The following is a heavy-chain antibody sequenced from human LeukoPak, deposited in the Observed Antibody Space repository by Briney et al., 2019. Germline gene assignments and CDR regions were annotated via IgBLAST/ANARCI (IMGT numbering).Heavy chain of an antibody. CDR3: AKDSYYYDTSGYDYFNY. J-gene: IGHJ4*02. CDR2: ISGSSGST. D-gene: IGHD3-22*01. Sequence: GGSLRLSCAASGFTFSTYAMSWVRQAPGKGLEWVSTISGSSGSTYYADSVKGRFTISRDNSKNTLYLQMNSLRAEDTAVYYCAKDSYYYDTSGYDYFNYWGQGTLVTVSS. V-gene: IGHV3-23*01. CDR1: GFTFSTYA.